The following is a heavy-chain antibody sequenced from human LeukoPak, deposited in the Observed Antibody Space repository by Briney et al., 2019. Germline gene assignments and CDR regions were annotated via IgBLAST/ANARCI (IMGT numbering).Heavy chain of an antibody. V-gene: IGHV5-51*07. CDR2: IYPGDSDT. D-gene: IGHD3-10*01. CDR1: GYSFTSYW. J-gene: IGHJ4*02. CDR3: ARLGGNMVRGVIPDYFDY. Sequence: GESLKISCKGSGYSFTSYWIGWVHQMPGKGLEWMGIIYPGDSDTRYSPSFQGQVTISADKSISTAYLQWSSLKASDTAMYYCARLGGNMVRGVIPDYFDYWGQGTLVTVSS.